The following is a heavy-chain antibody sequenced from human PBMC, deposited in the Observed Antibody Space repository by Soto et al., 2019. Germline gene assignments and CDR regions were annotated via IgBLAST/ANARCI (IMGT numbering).Heavy chain of an antibody. Sequence: PGGSLRLSCAASGFTVSSNYMSWVRQAPGKGLEWVSVIYSGGSTYYADSVKGRFTISRDNSKNTLYLQMNSLRAEDTAVYYCARDRGYSSSSRGYFDYWGRGTLVTVSS. CDR3: ARDRGYSSSSRGYFDY. V-gene: IGHV3-53*01. CDR2: IYSGGST. D-gene: IGHD6-6*01. CDR1: GFTVSSNY. J-gene: IGHJ4*02.